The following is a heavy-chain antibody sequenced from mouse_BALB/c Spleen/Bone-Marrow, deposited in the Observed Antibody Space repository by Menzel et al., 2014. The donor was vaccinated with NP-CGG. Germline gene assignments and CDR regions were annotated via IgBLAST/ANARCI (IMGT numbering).Heavy chain of an antibody. Sequence: QVQLQQSGAELVKPGASVKLSCKASGYTFTSYYMHWVKQRPGQGLGWIGEINPSNGGTNFNEKFKSKATLTVDKSSSTAYMQLSSLTSEDSAVYYCTRWYYGNYFDYWGQGTPLTVSS. V-gene: IGHV1S81*02. D-gene: IGHD2-1*01. CDR1: GYTFTSYY. CDR3: TRWYYGNYFDY. J-gene: IGHJ2*01. CDR2: INPSNGGT.